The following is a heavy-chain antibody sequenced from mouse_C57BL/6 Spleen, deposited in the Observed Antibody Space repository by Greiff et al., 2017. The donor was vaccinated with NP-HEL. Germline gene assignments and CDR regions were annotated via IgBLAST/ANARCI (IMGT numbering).Heavy chain of an antibody. V-gene: IGHV1-7*01. CDR1: GYTFTSYW. CDR3: ARSKGSYDYDETVYYFDY. D-gene: IGHD2-4*01. Sequence: QVQLQQSGAELAKPGASVKLSCKASGYTFTSYWMHWVKQRPGQGLEWIGYINPSSGYTKYNQKFKDKATLTADKSSSTAYMQLSSLTYEDSAVYYCARSKGSYDYDETVYYFDYWGQGTTLTVSS. J-gene: IGHJ2*01. CDR2: INPSSGYT.